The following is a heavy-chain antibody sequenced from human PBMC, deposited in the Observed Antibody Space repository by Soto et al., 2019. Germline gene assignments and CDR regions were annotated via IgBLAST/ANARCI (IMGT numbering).Heavy chain of an antibody. V-gene: IGHV1-2*02. J-gene: IGHJ4*02. CDR3: AREAMGSSVFGY. D-gene: IGHD5-18*01. Sequence: SVKDSCKASGYNFTRHYMHWVRQAPGQGLEWMGWINPNSGGTKYAQKFQGRVTMTRETSISTAYMELSRLTSDDTAVYYCAREAMGSSVFGYWGLVTLVTSSS. CDR1: GYNFTRHY. CDR2: INPNSGGT.